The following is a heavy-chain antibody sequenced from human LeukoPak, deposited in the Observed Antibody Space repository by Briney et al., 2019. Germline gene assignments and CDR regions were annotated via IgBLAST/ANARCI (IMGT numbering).Heavy chain of an antibody. Sequence: GGSLRLSCAASGFTFSRYSMNWVRQAPGKGLEWVSGIRHSDGNTYYADSVKGRFTISSDKSKNILFLQMNSLRAEDTAVYYCARFIAAPYYFDYWGRGTLVTVSS. J-gene: IGHJ4*02. V-gene: IGHV3-23*01. D-gene: IGHD6-13*01. CDR1: GFTFSRYS. CDR2: IRHSDGNT. CDR3: ARFIAAPYYFDY.